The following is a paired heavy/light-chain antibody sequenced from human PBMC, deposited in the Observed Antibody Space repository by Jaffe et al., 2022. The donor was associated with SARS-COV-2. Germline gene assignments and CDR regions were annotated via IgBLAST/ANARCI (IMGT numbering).Light chain of an antibody. CDR1: SSDVGTYNL. V-gene: IGLV2-23*02. J-gene: IGLJ3*02. Sequence: QSALTQPASVSGSPGQSITISCTGTSSDVGTYNLVSWYQQHPGKAPKLMVYEVSKRPSGVSNRFSGSKSGSTASLTISGLQAEDEADYYCYSYAGSSTWVFGGGTKLAVL. CDR3: YSYAGSSTWV. CDR2: EVS.
Heavy chain of an antibody. CDR2: IYFSGST. CDR3: ARRPGGSHHFDY. Sequence: QLQLQESGPGLVKPSETLSLTCTVSGGSISSSTYYWGWIRQPPGTGLEWIGNIYFSGSTYYNPSLKSRVTISVDTSKNQFSLKLSSVTAADTAVYYCARRPGGSHHFDYWGQGTLVTVSS. CDR1: GGSISSSTYY. D-gene: IGHD1-26*01. J-gene: IGHJ4*02. V-gene: IGHV4-39*01.